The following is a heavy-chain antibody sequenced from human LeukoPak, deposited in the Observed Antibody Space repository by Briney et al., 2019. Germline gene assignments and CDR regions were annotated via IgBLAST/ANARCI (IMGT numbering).Heavy chain of an antibody. CDR3: AREMGLNIVATFGY. Sequence: PGGSLKLSFAASGLTVSSNYMSWVRQAPGKGLEWVSVIYSGGTTYYADSVKGRFPISRDNSKNTLYLQMNSLRADDTAVYYCAREMGLNIVATFGYWGPGTLGTVSS. CDR1: GLTVSSNY. D-gene: IGHD5-12*01. J-gene: IGHJ4*02. V-gene: IGHV3-66*01. CDR2: IYSGGTT.